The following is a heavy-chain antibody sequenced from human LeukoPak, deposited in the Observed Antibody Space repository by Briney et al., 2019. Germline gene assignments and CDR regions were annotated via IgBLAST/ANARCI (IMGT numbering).Heavy chain of an antibody. CDR3: GRHVSLVEMATIDAFDI. J-gene: IGHJ3*02. D-gene: IGHD5-24*01. Sequence: SETLSLTCTVSGGSISSYYWSWIRQPAGKGLEWIGRIYTSGSTNYNPPLKSRVTISVDTSKNQFSLKLSSVTAADTAVYYCGRHVSLVEMATIDAFDIWGQGTMVTVSS. CDR1: GGSISSYY. CDR2: IYTSGST. V-gene: IGHV4-4*07.